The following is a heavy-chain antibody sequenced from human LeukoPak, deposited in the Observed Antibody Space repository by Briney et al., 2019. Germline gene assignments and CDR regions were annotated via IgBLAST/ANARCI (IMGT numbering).Heavy chain of an antibody. Sequence: GGSLRLSCAASGFTFSSYEMNWVRQAPGKGLEWVSSISSTSSYIYYADSVKGRFTISRDNSKNTLYFQMNSLRAEDTAVYYWARGIVGATALYYYYYMDVWGKGTTVTISS. D-gene: IGHD1-26*01. CDR1: GFTFSSYE. V-gene: IGHV3-21*04. J-gene: IGHJ6*03. CDR3: ARGIVGATALYYYYYMDV. CDR2: ISSTSSYI.